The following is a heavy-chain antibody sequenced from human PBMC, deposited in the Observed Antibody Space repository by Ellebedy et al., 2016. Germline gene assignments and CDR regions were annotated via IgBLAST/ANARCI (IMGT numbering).Heavy chain of an antibody. J-gene: IGHJ6*02. Sequence: GGSLRLSXAASGFTFSSYSMNWVRQAPGKGLEWVSYISSSSSTIYYADSVKGRFTISRDNAKNSLYLQMNSLRAEDTAVYYCAILKVFIAAAGTSGGMDGWGQGTTVTVSS. V-gene: IGHV3-48*04. CDR1: GFTFSSYS. CDR3: AILKVFIAAAGTSGGMDG. D-gene: IGHD6-13*01. CDR2: ISSSSSTI.